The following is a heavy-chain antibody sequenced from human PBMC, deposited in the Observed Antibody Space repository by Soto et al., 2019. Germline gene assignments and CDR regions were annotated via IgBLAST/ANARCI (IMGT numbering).Heavy chain of an antibody. D-gene: IGHD3-16*01. CDR2: MYYSGAT. CDR3: ASRGNGKHYFEY. CDR1: GDSISSSSYY. J-gene: IGHJ4*02. V-gene: IGHV4-39*01. Sequence: QLQLQESGPGLVKLSETLSLTCTVSGDSISSSSYYWGWIRQPPGKGLGWIGSMYYSGATYFNPSLKSRVTISVDMSKNQFSLKVNSVTAADTAVYYCASRGNGKHYFEYWGQGTLVTVSS.